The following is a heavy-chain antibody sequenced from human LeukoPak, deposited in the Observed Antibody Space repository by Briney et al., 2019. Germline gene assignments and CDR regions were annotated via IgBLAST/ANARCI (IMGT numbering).Heavy chain of an antibody. Sequence: GGSLRLSCAASGFTFSSYAMHWVRQAPGKGLEWVSSISSSSSYIYYADSVKGRFTISRDNAKNSLYLQMNSLRAEDTAVYYCARDRGDGMDVWGQGTTVTVSS. CDR3: ARDRGDGMDV. D-gene: IGHD3-10*01. CDR2: ISSSSSYI. V-gene: IGHV3-21*01. J-gene: IGHJ6*02. CDR1: GFTFSSYA.